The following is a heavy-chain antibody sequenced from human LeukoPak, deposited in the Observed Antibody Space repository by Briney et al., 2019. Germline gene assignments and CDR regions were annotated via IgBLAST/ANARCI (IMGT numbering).Heavy chain of an antibody. CDR3: ARENYYGSGSYYSWFDP. CDR1: GGSFSGYY. D-gene: IGHD3-10*01. CDR2: INHSGST. V-gene: IGHV4-34*01. J-gene: IGHJ5*02. Sequence: SETLSLTCAVYGGSFSGYYWSWIRQPPGKGLEWIGEINHSGSTNYNPSLKSRVTISVDTSKNQFSLKLSSVTAADTAVYYCARENYYGSGSYYSWFDPWGQGTLVTVSS.